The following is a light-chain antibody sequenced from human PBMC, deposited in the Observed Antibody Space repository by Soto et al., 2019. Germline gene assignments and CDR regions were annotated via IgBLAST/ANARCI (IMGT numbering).Light chain of an antibody. J-gene: IGKJ1*01. V-gene: IGKV3-20*01. CDR2: GAS. Sequence: EIVLTQSPGTLSLSPGERATLSCRASQSVTSSFLAWYQQKPGQAPRLLIYGASSRATGIPDRFSGSGSGADFTLTISGREPEDFEVYYCQQYGSSRWTFGQGTK. CDR3: QQYGSSRWT. CDR1: QSVTSSF.